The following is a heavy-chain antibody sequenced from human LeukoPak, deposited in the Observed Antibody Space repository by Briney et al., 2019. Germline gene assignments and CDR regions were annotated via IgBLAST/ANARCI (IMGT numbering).Heavy chain of an antibody. CDR1: GFTFSNYE. CDR3: ARDQRGSYYGFFDY. J-gene: IGHJ4*02. CDR2: ISSSGSTT. Sequence: PGGSLRLSCVVSGFTFSNYEMSWVRQAPGKGLEWVSYISSSGSTTHYADSVKGRFTFSRDNAKNSLYLQMNSLRAEDTAVYYCARDQRGSYYGFFDYWGQGTLVTVSS. D-gene: IGHD1-26*01. V-gene: IGHV3-48*03.